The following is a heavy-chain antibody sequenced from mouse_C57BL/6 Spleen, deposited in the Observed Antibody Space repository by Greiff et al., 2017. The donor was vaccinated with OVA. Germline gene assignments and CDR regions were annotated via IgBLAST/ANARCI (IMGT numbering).Heavy chain of an antibody. V-gene: IGHV1-53*01. J-gene: IGHJ2*01. D-gene: IGHD1-1*01. CDR2: INPSNGGT. Sequence: VQLQQPGTELVKPGASVKLSCKASSYTFTSYWMHWVKQRPGQGLEWIGNINPSNGGTNYNEKFKSKATLTVDKSSSTAYMQLSSLTSEDSAVYYCARGKAITTAVDDWGQGTTLTVSS. CDR3: ARGKAITTAVDD. CDR1: SYTFTSYW.